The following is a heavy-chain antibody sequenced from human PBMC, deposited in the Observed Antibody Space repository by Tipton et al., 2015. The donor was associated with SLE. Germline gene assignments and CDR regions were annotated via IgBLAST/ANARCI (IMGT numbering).Heavy chain of an antibody. J-gene: IGHJ6*02. Sequence: TLSLTCTVSGGSISSSYWSWIRQPPGKGLEWIGYIHSSGSTNYNPSLKSRVTMSVDVSKNQFYLILYSVTAADTGVYYCARDDMYVWGQGTTVTVSS. V-gene: IGHV4-59*12. CDR1: GGSISSSY. CDR3: ARDDMYV. CDR2: IHSSGST.